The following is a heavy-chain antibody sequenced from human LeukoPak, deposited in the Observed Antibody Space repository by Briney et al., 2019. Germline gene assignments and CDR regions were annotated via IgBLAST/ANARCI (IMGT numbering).Heavy chain of an antibody. CDR2: ISHSGST. V-gene: IGHV4-38-2*02. J-gene: IGHJ4*02. Sequence: SETLSLTCTVSGYSISSGFYWGWIRQPPGKALEWIGSISHSGSTHYNSSLKSRVTISVDTSKNQFSLKLSSVTAADTAVYYCASLLLWFGELTSWDYWGQGTLVTVSS. CDR3: ASLLLWFGELTSWDY. CDR1: GYSISSGFY. D-gene: IGHD3-10*01.